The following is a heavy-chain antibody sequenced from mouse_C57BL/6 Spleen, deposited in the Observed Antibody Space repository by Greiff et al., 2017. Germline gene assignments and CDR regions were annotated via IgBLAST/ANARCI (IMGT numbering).Heavy chain of an antibody. CDR1: GYTFTSYW. D-gene: IGHD1-1*01. Sequence: VQLQQPGAELVKPGASVKLSCKASGYTFTSYWMHWVKQRPGRGLEWIGRIDPNSGGTKYNEKFKSKATLTVDKPSSTAYLQLSSLTSEDSAVYYCARGEGSVAQYYYAMDYWGQGTSVTVSS. J-gene: IGHJ4*01. CDR3: ARGEGSVAQYYYAMDY. CDR2: IDPNSGGT. V-gene: IGHV1-72*01.